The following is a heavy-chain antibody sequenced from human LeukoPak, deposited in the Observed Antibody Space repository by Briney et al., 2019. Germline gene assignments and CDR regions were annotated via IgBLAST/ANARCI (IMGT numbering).Heavy chain of an antibody. Sequence: SVKVSCKASGGTFSSYAISWVRQAPGQGLEWMGGIIPIFGTANYAQKLQGRVTMTTDTSTSTAYMELRSLRSDDTAVYYCARDGYYYDSSGYYPIGNFDYWGQGTLVTVSS. D-gene: IGHD3-22*01. CDR3: ARDGYYYDSSGYYPIGNFDY. CDR2: IIPIFGTA. J-gene: IGHJ4*02. CDR1: GGTFSSYA. V-gene: IGHV1-69*05.